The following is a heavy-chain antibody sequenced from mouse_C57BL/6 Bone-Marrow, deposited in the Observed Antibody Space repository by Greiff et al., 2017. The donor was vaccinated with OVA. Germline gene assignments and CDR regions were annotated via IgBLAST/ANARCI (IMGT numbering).Heavy chain of an antibody. V-gene: IGHV1-81*01. CDR1: GYTFTSYG. D-gene: IGHD4-1*01. CDR2: IYPSSGNT. Sequence: LQESGAELARPGASVKLSCKASGYTFTSYGISWVKRRPGQGLEWIGAIYPSSGNTYSTEKFKGRATLTADKSSSTEYMELRSLTSEDSAVYFCARLSNWAWLAYWGQGTLVTVSA. CDR3: ARLSNWAWLAY. J-gene: IGHJ3*01.